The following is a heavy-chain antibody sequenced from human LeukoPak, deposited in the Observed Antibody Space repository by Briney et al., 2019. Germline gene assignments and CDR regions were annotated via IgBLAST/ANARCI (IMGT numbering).Heavy chain of an antibody. CDR3: ATSQNETRYSSGWSYYFDY. Sequence: SVKVSCKASGGTFSSYAISWVRQAPGQGLEWMGGSIPIFGTANYAQKFQGRVTITADESTSTAYMELSSLRSEDTAVYYCATSQNETRYSSGWSYYFDYWGQGTLVTVSS. D-gene: IGHD6-19*01. J-gene: IGHJ4*02. CDR1: GGTFSSYA. V-gene: IGHV1-69*01. CDR2: SIPIFGTA.